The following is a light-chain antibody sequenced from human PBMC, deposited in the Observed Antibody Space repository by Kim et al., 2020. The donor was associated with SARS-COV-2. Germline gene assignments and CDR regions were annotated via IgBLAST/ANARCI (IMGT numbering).Light chain of an antibody. J-gene: IGLJ3*02. CDR1: SGSIADNH. CDR2: EDD. Sequence: KTVTISCTRSSGSIADNHVQWYQQRPGSAPANVMFEDDQRPSGVPDRFSCSIDRSSNSASLTISGLRTEDEADYYCQSYDTDNQGVFGGGTKLTVL. CDR3: QSYDTDNQGV. V-gene: IGLV6-57*03.